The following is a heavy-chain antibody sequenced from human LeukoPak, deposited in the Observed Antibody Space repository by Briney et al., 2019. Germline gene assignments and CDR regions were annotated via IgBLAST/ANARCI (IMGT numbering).Heavy chain of an antibody. V-gene: IGHV3-74*01. J-gene: IGHJ4*02. Sequence: GGSLRLSCAASGFTFSSYEMNWVRQAPGKGLVWVSRINSDGSSTSYADSVKGRFTISRDNAKNTLYLQMNSLRAEDTAVYYCARVRSGSYYVMIDYWGQGTLVTVSS. CDR1: GFTFSSYE. CDR3: ARVRSGSYYVMIDY. CDR2: INSDGSST. D-gene: IGHD1-26*01.